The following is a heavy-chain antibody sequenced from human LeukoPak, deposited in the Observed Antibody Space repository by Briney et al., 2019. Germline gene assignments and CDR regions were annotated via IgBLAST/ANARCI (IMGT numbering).Heavy chain of an antibody. Sequence: GGSLRLSCAASGFTFSSYLMSWVRQAPGKGLEWVANIKQDGSEKYYVDSVKGRFTISRDNAKNSVYLQMNSLRAEDTAVYYCARDRNPYYYDSSTDAFDIWGQGTMVTVSS. V-gene: IGHV3-7*01. D-gene: IGHD3-22*01. CDR3: ARDRNPYYYDSSTDAFDI. J-gene: IGHJ3*02. CDR1: GFTFSSYL. CDR2: IKQDGSEK.